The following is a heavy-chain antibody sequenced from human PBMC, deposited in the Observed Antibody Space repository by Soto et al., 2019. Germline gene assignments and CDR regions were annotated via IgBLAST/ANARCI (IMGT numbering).Heavy chain of an antibody. J-gene: IGHJ4*02. D-gene: IGHD3-22*01. CDR3: ANPPNAYYYDSSGSPWHYFDY. Sequence: HPGGSLRLSCAASGFTFSSYAMSWVRQAPGEGLEWVSAISGSGGSTYYADSVKGRFTISRDNSKNTLYLQMNSLRAEDTAVYYCANPPNAYYYDSSGSPWHYFDYWGQGTLVTVSS. V-gene: IGHV3-23*01. CDR1: GFTFSSYA. CDR2: ISGSGGST.